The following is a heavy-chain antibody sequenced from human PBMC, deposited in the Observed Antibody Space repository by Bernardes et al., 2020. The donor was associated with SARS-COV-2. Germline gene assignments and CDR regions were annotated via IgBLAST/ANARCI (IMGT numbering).Heavy chain of an antibody. Sequence: SGTTLLKATQTLTLTCPFSGFSLSPSGVGVGWIRQPPGKALEWLALIYWDDDKRYSPSLKSRLTITKDTSKNQVVLTMTNMDPVDTATYYCAHRSGDYGDYWYYFDYWGQGTLVTVSS. CDR3: AHRSGDYGDYWYYFDY. D-gene: IGHD4-17*01. CDR1: GFSLSPSGVG. V-gene: IGHV2-5*02. CDR2: IYWDDDK. J-gene: IGHJ4*02.